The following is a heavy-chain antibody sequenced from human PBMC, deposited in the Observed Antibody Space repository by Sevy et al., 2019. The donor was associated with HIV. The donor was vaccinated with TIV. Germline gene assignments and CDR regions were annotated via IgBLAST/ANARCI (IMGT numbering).Heavy chain of an antibody. Sequence: SETLSLTCTVSDGSISSSRFYWGWIRQPPGNGLEWIGTISYSGSTYYNPSLKSRVTISVDTSKNQFSLKLSSVTAADTGVYYCARLSEYYDSSPYYVADVFDIWGQGTMVSVSS. CDR2: ISYSGST. CDR3: ARLSEYYDSSPYYVADVFDI. CDR1: DGSISSSRFY. J-gene: IGHJ3*02. D-gene: IGHD3-22*01. V-gene: IGHV4-39*01.